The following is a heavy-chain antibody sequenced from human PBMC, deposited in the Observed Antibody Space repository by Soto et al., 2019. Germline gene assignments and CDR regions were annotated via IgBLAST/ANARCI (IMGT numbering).Heavy chain of an antibody. D-gene: IGHD3-22*01. CDR3: VRAVPYYYDSSGYSAFDI. CDR2: IIPIFGTA. V-gene: IGHV1-69*13. CDR1: GGTFSSYA. J-gene: IGHJ3*02. Sequence: ASVKVSCKASGGTFSSYAISWVRQAPGQGLEWMGGIIPIFGTANYAQKFQGRVTITADESTSTAYMELSSLRSEDTAVYYCVRAVPYYYDSSGYSAFDIWGQGTMVTVSS.